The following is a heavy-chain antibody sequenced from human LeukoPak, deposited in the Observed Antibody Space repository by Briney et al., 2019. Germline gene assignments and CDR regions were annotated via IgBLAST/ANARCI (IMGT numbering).Heavy chain of an antibody. CDR2: ITPSGDST. V-gene: IGHV1-46*01. CDR1: GDTFSSYY. CDR3: ARGYYGSGSYYDY. Sequence: ASVKVSCKASGDTFSSYYMHWVRQAPGQGLEWMGIITPSGDSTNYAQKFQGRVTMTRDTSTSTVYMELSSLRSEDTAVYYCARGYYGSGSYYDYWGQGTLVTVSS. D-gene: IGHD3-10*01. J-gene: IGHJ4*02.